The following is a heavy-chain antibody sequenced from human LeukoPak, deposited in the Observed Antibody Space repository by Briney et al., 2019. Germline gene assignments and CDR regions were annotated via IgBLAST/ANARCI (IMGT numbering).Heavy chain of an antibody. V-gene: IGHV3-7*01. CDR1: GFTFSSYW. CDR2: IKPDGSEK. Sequence: QPGGSLRLSCAASGFTFSSYWMSWVRQAPGKGLEWVANIKPDGSEKYYVDSVKGRFTISRDNAKNSLYLQMNSLRAEDTAVYYCARGPPHLYITIFGVVNPRFDYWGQGTLVTVSS. J-gene: IGHJ4*02. CDR3: ARGPPHLYITIFGVVNPRFDY. D-gene: IGHD3-3*01.